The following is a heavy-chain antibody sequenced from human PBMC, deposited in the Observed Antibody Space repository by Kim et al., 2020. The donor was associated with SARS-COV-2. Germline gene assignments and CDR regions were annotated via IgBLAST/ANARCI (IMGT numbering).Heavy chain of an antibody. J-gene: IGHJ4*02. V-gene: IGHV1-2*02. D-gene: IGHD5-18*01. CDR2: INPNSGGT. CDR3: ARERRRRGDSYGSLGY. Sequence: ASVKVSCKASGYTFTGYYMHWVRQAPGQGLEWMGWINPNSGGTNYAQKFQGRVTMTRDTSISTAYMELSRLRSDDTAVYYCARERRRRGDSYGSLGYWGQGALVTVSS. CDR1: GYTFTGYY.